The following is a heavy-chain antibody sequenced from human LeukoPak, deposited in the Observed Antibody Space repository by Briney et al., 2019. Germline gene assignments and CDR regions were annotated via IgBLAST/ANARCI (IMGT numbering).Heavy chain of an antibody. D-gene: IGHD3-22*01. CDR3: ARDVYDSSGYHAVEYFQH. V-gene: IGHV1-69*05. CDR2: IIPIFGTA. Sequence: SVKVSCKASGGTFSSYAISWVRQAPGQGLEWMGRIIPIFGTAKYAQKFQGRGTITTDESTSTAYMELSSLRSEDTAVYYCARDVYDSSGYHAVEYFQHWGQGTLVTVSS. J-gene: IGHJ1*01. CDR1: GGTFSSYA.